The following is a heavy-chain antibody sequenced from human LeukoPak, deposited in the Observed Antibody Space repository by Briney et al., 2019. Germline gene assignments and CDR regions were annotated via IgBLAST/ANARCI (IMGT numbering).Heavy chain of an antibody. CDR3: AKPAAIGPYHYYYYMDV. V-gene: IGHV3-23*01. D-gene: IGHD2-2*01. Sequence: GGSLRLSCAASGFTFSSYAMSWVRQAPGKGLEWVSGISASGGSTYYADPVKGRFTISRDNSKNTLYLQMNSLTAEDTAVYYCAKPAAIGPYHYYYYMDVWGKGTTVTVSS. J-gene: IGHJ6*03. CDR1: GFTFSSYA. CDR2: ISASGGST.